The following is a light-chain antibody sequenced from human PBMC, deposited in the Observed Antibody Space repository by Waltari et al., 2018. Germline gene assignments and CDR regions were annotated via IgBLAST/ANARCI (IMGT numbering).Light chain of an antibody. CDR3: QKYVSLPAT. V-gene: IGKV3-20*01. CDR1: QSVGRS. CDR2: DAS. J-gene: IGKJ1*01. Sequence: EIVLTQSPGTLSLSPGERATLSCRASQSVGRSLAWYQQKPGQAPRLLIYDASSRAAGIPDRFSGSGSGTDFSLAISRLEPEDGAVYYCQKYVSLPATFGQGTKVEIK.